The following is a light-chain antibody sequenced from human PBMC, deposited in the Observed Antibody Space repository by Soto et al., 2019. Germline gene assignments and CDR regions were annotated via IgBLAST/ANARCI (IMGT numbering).Light chain of an antibody. CDR3: QHFCMYPST. J-gene: IGKJ4*01. CDR1: QDIAIY. V-gene: IGKV1-9*01. CDR2: AAS. Sequence: IQLTQSPSSLSASVGDRVTITCRASQDIAIYLALYQQKPGEAPKLLIYAASTLYGGAPSWFGGSGSGTDFAVTITSLQAEDFATYYCQHFCMYPSTFGGGPKVEIK.